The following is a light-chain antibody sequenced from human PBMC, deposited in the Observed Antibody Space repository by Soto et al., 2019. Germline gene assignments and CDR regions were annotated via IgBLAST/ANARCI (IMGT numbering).Light chain of an antibody. V-gene: IGLV1-40*01. J-gene: IGLJ2*01. CDR1: SSNIGAGYY. Sequence: QSVLTQPPSVSGAPGQRVTISCTGSSSNIGAGYYVHWYQQLPGTAPKLLIYGNSNRPSGVPDRFSGSKSGTSASLAITGLQAEDEADYYCQSYDSSLSAPVVFGGGTKLTVL. CDR2: GNS. CDR3: QSYDSSLSAPVV.